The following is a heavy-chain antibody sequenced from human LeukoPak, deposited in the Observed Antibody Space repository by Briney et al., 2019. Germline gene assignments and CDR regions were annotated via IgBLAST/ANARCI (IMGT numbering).Heavy chain of an antibody. CDR3: ARFGPVLDDILTGYRAFDI. D-gene: IGHD3-9*01. Sequence: SETLSLTCTVSGGSISSYYWSWIRQPAGKGLEWIGRIYTSGSTNYNPSLKSRVTMSVDTSKNQFSLKLNSVTAADTAVYYCARFGPVLDDILTGYRAFDIWGQGTMVTVSS. J-gene: IGHJ3*02. CDR1: GGSISSYY. V-gene: IGHV4-4*07. CDR2: IYTSGST.